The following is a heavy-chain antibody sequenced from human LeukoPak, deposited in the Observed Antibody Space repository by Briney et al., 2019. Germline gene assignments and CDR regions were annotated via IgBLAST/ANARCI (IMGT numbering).Heavy chain of an antibody. CDR2: IYYSGST. Sequence: SETLSLTCTVSGGSISSYYWSWIRQPPGKGLEWIGHIYYSGSTNYNPSLKSRVTISVDTSKNQFSLKLSSVTAADTAVYYCARRSSGYYSPFDYWGQGTLVTVSS. D-gene: IGHD3-22*01. CDR1: GGSISSYY. CDR3: ARRSSGYYSPFDY. J-gene: IGHJ4*02. V-gene: IGHV4-59*01.